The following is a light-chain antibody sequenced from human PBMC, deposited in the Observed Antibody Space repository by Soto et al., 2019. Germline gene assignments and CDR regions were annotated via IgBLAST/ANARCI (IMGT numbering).Light chain of an antibody. Sequence: EIVLTQSPGTLSLSPGETATLSCRASQTIGSEFLFWYQQKPGQAPRLLIYGASSKATGIPERFSGSGSGTDFTLTISRLEPEDFAVYFCHQYSSAPYIFGQGTNLEIK. CDR2: GAS. CDR3: HQYSSAPYI. J-gene: IGKJ2*01. CDR1: QTIGSEF. V-gene: IGKV3-20*01.